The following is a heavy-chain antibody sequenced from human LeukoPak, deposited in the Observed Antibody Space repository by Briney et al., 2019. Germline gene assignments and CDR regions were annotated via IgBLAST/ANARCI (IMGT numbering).Heavy chain of an antibody. Sequence: SETLSLTCTVSGGSIGGYYWSWIRQPPGKGLEWIGYIYYSGSTNYNPSLKSRVTMSVDTSKNQFSLKLSSVTAADTAVYYCARVSLVRGAPDYYFDYWGQGTLVTVSS. V-gene: IGHV4-59*12. CDR2: IYYSGST. CDR3: ARVSLVRGAPDYYFDY. CDR1: GGSIGGYY. D-gene: IGHD3-10*01. J-gene: IGHJ4*02.